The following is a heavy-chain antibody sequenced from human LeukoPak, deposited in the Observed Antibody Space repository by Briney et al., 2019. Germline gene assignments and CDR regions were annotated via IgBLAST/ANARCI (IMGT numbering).Heavy chain of an antibody. CDR2: AFESGGA. J-gene: IGHJ3*01. Sequence: PGGSLRLSCAATGFTFSSHAMTWVRQAPGKGLEWVSVAFESGGAMYVDSVKGRFTISRDNSRNTLYLQMNSLRADDAAVYYCAREKLERRYAFDLWGQGTMVTVSS. CDR3: AREKLERRYAFDL. CDR1: GFTFSSHA. D-gene: IGHD1-1*01. V-gene: IGHV3-23*01.